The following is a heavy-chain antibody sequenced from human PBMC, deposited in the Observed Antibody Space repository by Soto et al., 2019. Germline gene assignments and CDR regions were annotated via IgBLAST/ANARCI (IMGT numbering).Heavy chain of an antibody. CDR1: GGSISSGDYY. CDR3: ARSSTYYYDSSGYYTAGGFDY. D-gene: IGHD3-22*01. Sequence: QVQLQESGPGLVKPSQTLSLTCTVSGGSISSGDYYWSWIRQPPGKGLEWIGYIYYSGSTFYNPSLKSRVTTSVDTSKNQFSMKLSSVTAADTAVYYCARSSTYYYDSSGYYTAGGFDYWGQGTLVTVSS. V-gene: IGHV4-30-4*01. J-gene: IGHJ4*02. CDR2: IYYSGST.